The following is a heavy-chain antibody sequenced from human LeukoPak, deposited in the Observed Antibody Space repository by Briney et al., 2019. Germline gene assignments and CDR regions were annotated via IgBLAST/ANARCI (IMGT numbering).Heavy chain of an antibody. V-gene: IGHV3-30-3*01. Sequence: PGGSLRLSCAASGFTFSSYAMHWVRQAPGKGLEWVAVISYDGSNKYYADSVKGRFTISRDNSKNTLYLQMNSLRAEDTAVYYCAREWRIQRSTGYFDYWGQGTLVTVSS. CDR1: GFTFSSYA. D-gene: IGHD5-18*01. J-gene: IGHJ4*02. CDR2: ISYDGSNK. CDR3: AREWRIQRSTGYFDY.